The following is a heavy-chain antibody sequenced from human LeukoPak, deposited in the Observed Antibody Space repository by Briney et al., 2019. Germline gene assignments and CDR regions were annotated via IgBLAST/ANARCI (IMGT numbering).Heavy chain of an antibody. Sequence: GGSLRLSCAASGFTFSSYAMSWVRQAPGKGLEWVSAISGSGGSTYYADSVKGRFTISRDNSKNTLYLQMNSLRAEDTAVYYCAKDAVLLWFGESSSDFDYWGQGTLVTVSS. J-gene: IGHJ4*02. CDR2: ISGSGGST. V-gene: IGHV3-23*01. D-gene: IGHD3-10*01. CDR3: AKDAVLLWFGESSSDFDY. CDR1: GFTFSSYA.